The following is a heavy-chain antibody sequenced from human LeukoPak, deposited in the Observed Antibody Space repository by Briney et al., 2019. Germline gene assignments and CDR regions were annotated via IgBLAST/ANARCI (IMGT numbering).Heavy chain of an antibody. CDR1: GGSISIYY. CDR3: ARDDWQGDAFDI. Sequence: NSSETLSLTCTFSGGSISIYYWGWIRRPPGKGLEWMGYIYYSGSTNYNPSLKSRVTISGDTSKNQFSLKLSSVNAADTAVYYCARDDWQGDAFDIWGQGTMVTVSS. J-gene: IGHJ3*02. CDR2: IYYSGST. V-gene: IGHV4-59*01. D-gene: IGHD2-21*01.